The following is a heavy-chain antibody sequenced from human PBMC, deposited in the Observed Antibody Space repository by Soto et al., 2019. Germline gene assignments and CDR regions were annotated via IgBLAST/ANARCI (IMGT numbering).Heavy chain of an antibody. V-gene: IGHV3-21*01. CDR2: ISSNSAYI. J-gene: IGHJ5*02. D-gene: IGHD6-13*01. CDR3: TRDASRDSSARGWFDP. Sequence: PGGSLRLSCAASGFTFRSFTMNWVRQAPGKRLEWVSTISSNSAYIYYTDALRGRFTISRDNAKNSLHLQMNSLRGEDTAVYYCTRDASRDSSARGWFDPWGPGTLVTVSS. CDR1: GFTFRSFT.